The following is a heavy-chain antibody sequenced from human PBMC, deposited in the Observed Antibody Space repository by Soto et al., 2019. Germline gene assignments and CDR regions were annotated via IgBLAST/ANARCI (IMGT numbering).Heavy chain of an antibody. CDR3: AKSRDGYNSYYYGMDV. D-gene: IGHD5-12*01. V-gene: IGHV3-23*01. CDR1: GFTFSSYA. Sequence: GVSLRLSCAASGFTFSSYAMSWVRQAPGKGLEWVSAISGSGGSTYYADSVKGRFTISRDNSKNTLYLQMNSLRAEDTAVYYCAKSRDGYNSYYYGMDVWGQGTTVTVSS. CDR2: ISGSGGST. J-gene: IGHJ6*02.